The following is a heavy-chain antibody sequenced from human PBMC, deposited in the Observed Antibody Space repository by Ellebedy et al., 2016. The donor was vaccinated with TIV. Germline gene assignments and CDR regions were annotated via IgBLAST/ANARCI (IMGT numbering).Heavy chain of an antibody. V-gene: IGHV3-23*01. Sequence: GGSLRLSXAASGSSLSNSFMSWIRQAPGKGLEWVSTLTADGRSTYFADSVKGRFTISRDNSKNTVYLQMNSLRSEDTAVYYCRPGHYSDAWGQGTLVTVSS. CDR3: RPGHYSDA. J-gene: IGHJ4*02. CDR2: LTADGRST. CDR1: GSSLSNSF.